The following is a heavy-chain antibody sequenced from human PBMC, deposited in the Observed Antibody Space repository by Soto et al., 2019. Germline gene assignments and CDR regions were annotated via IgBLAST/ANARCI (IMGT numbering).Heavy chain of an antibody. D-gene: IGHD1-26*01. CDR3: TTRGGSYRPAWDYYYYGMDV. CDR1: GGSISSNNW. CDR2: IHHSEST. V-gene: IGHV4-4*02. J-gene: IGHJ6*02. Sequence: PSETLSLTCAISGGSISSNNWWTWVRQSPGKGLEWIGEIHHSESTNYNPSLNSRVTISVDKSKNQFSLKLTSVTAADTAVYYCTTRGGSYRPAWDYYYYGMDVWGQGTTVTVSS.